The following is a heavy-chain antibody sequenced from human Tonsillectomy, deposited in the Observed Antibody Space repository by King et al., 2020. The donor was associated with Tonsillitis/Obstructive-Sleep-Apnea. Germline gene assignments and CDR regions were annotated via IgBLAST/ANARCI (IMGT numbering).Heavy chain of an antibody. D-gene: IGHD3-3*01. J-gene: IGHJ3*02. CDR1: GFTGSNNY. Sequence: VQLVESGGGLIQPGGSLRLSCAASGFTGSNNYMSWVRQAPGKGLEWVSVIYSGGSTYSADSVKGRFTISRDNSKNTVYLQMNSLRAEDTAVYYCAREVRSDGAFDIWGQGTMVTVSS. CDR2: IYSGGST. CDR3: AREVRSDGAFDI. V-gene: IGHV3-53*01.